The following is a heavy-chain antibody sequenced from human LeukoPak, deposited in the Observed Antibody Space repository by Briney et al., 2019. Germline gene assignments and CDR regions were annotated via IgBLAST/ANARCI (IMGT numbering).Heavy chain of an antibody. J-gene: IGHJ4*02. V-gene: IGHV3-7*01. CDR3: AREYVNCGGDCYPGRTDY. D-gene: IGHD2-21*02. Sequence: PGGSLRHSCAASGFNCIAYWMSWVGQAPGKGLEWVANIKQDGSGTYYVDSVKGRVTISRDKAKNSLYLQMNRLRAEDSAVYYCAREYVNCGGDCYPGRTDYWGQGTLVTVSS. CDR1: GFNCIAYW. CDR2: IKQDGSGT.